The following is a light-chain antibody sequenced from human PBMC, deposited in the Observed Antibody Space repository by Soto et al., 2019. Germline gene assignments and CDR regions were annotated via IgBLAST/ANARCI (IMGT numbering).Light chain of an antibody. CDR2: GAS. V-gene: IGKV3-20*01. Sequence: EIVLTQSPATLSLSPGERATLSCRASQSVGSYLAWYQLKPGQAPRLLIYGASSRATGIPDRFSGSGSGTDFTLTISRLDPEDFAVYFCQQYGSSPRTFGQGTKVDIK. CDR1: QSVGSY. J-gene: IGKJ1*01. CDR3: QQYGSSPRT.